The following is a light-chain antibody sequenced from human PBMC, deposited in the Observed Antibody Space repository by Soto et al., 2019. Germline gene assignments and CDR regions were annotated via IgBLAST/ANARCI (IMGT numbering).Light chain of an antibody. V-gene: IGKV1-39*01. CDR3: QQTYSAPWT. Sequence: DIQMTQSPSSLSASVGDRVTITCRASQSISSYLNWYQKKPGKAPKLLIYAASSLQSGVPSRFSGSGSRTDFTLTISSLQPEDFATYYCQQTYSAPWTFCQGTKVEIK. J-gene: IGKJ1*01. CDR1: QSISSY. CDR2: AAS.